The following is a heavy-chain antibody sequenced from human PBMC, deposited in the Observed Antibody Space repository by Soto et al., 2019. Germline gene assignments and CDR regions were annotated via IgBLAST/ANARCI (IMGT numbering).Heavy chain of an antibody. D-gene: IGHD2-2*01. CDR1: GGSISSGGYS. J-gene: IGHJ4*02. V-gene: IGHV4-30-2*01. CDR2: IYHSGST. CDR3: ARGSRRGYYFDY. Sequence: LSLTFAVSGGSISSGGYSLSWIRQPPGKVLEWIGYIYHSGSTYYNPSLKSRVTISVDRSKNQFSLKLSSVTAADTAVYYCARGSRRGYYFDYWGQGTLVTVSS.